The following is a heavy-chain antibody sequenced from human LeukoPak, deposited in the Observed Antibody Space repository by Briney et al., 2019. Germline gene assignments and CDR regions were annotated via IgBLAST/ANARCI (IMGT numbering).Heavy chain of an antibody. D-gene: IGHD3-9*01. CDR3: AKALYDILTGYLGY. J-gene: IGHJ4*02. Sequence: GGSLRLSCAASGFTFSSYGMHWVRQAPGKGLEWVAFIRYDGSNKYYADSVKGRFTISRDNSKNTLYLQMNSLRAEDTAVYYCAKALYDILTGYLGYWGQGTLVTVSS. CDR2: IRYDGSNK. V-gene: IGHV3-30*02. CDR1: GFTFSSYG.